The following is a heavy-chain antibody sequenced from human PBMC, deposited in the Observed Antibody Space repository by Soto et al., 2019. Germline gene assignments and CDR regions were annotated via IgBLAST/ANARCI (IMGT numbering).Heavy chain of an antibody. V-gene: IGHV3-23*01. J-gene: IGHJ4*02. Sequence: EVQLLESGGGLVQPGGSLRLSCAVSGFTFSSFAMSWVRQAPGKGLEWVSVISSSDGTTYYADSVKGRFTISRDNSKNTLYLQMNSLRAEDTAVYYCARDYSYACDYWGQGTLVTVSS. CDR1: GFTFSSFA. D-gene: IGHD3-16*01. CDR3: ARDYSYACDY. CDR2: ISSSDGTT.